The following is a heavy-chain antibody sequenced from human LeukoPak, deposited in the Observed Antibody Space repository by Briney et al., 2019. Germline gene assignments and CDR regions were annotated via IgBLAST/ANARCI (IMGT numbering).Heavy chain of an antibody. CDR2: IKTGGSDT. CDR1: GFTFSRYW. J-gene: IGHJ4*02. D-gene: IGHD3-22*01. Sequence: GGSLRHSCAASGFTFSRYWMNWVRQAPGKGLFWVSRIKTGGSDTAYADSVKGRFTISRDNAKNTLYLQMNSLRPEDTAVYYCAFHNSSGNFGYWGQGTLVTVSS. CDR3: AFHNSSGNFGY. V-gene: IGHV3-74*01.